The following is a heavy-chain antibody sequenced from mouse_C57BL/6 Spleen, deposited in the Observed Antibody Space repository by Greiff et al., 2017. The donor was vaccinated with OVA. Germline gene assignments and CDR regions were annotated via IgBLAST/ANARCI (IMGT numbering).Heavy chain of an antibody. J-gene: IGHJ2*01. V-gene: IGHV1-64*01. Sequence: QVQLKQPGAELVKPGASVKLSCKASGYTFTSYWMHWVKQRPGQGLEWIGMIHPNSGSTNYNEKFKSKATLTVDKSSSTAYMQLSSLTSEDSAVYYCARSAPYYDYALDYWGQGTTLTVSS. CDR2: IHPNSGST. CDR3: ARSAPYYDYALDY. CDR1: GYTFTSYW. D-gene: IGHD2-4*01.